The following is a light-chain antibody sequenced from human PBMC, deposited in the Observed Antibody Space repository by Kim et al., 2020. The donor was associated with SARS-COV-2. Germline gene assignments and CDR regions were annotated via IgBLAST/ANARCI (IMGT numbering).Light chain of an antibody. J-gene: IGLJ2*01. CDR1: SGHSSDA. CDR2: LNSDGSH. V-gene: IGLV4-69*01. CDR3: QTWGTGIVV. Sequence: AAVKLTCTLSSGHSSDAIAWHQQQPEKGPRYLMKLNSDGSHSKGDGIPDRFSGSSSGAERYLTISSLQSEDEADYYCQTWGTGIVVFGGGTKLTVL.